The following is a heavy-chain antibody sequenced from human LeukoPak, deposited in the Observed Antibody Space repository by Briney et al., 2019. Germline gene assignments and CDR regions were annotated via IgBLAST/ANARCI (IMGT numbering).Heavy chain of an antibody. CDR3: AREHYGDLFFDY. D-gene: IGHD4-17*01. CDR2: VFNSGST. Sequence: KSSETLSLTCIVSGASITTHHWSWIRQPPGKGLEWIGYVFNSGSTNYNPSLKSRVTMSVDTSKNQISLKLRSVTAADTAMYYCAREHYGDLFFDYWGQGSLVTVSS. J-gene: IGHJ4*02. CDR1: GASITTHH. V-gene: IGHV4-59*11.